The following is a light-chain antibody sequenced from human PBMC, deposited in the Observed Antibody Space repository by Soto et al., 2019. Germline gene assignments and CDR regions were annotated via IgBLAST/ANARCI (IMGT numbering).Light chain of an antibody. CDR2: EAS. CDR3: QHYKDLPS. Sequence: IEMTQSPNTLSASVGDRVSITCRASENIYGYLAWYQQKPGKAPQLLIYEASSLESGVPSRFSGSGYGTQFTLTINGLLPEDFVTYYCQHYKDLPSFAQGTKVDIK. CDR1: ENIYGY. V-gene: IGKV1-5*03. J-gene: IGKJ1*01.